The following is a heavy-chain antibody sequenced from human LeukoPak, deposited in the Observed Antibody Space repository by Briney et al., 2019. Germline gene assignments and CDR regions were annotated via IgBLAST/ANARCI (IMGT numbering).Heavy chain of an antibody. D-gene: IGHD2-2*02. CDR1: GYTFTPYY. J-gene: IGHJ6*03. CDR2: INPNSGGT. CDR3: AGGFGGYCSSTSCYRGGDYYYYYMDV. Sequence: GASVKVSYKASGYTFTPYYMHWVRQAPGQGLEWMGWINPNSGGTNYEQKFQGRVTMTRDTSISTAYMELSRLRSDDTAVYYCAGGFGGYCSSTSCYRGGDYYYYYMDVWGKGTTVTVSS. V-gene: IGHV1-2*02.